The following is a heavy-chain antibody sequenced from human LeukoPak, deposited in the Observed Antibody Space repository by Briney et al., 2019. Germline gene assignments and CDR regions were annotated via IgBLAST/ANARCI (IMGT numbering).Heavy chain of an antibody. CDR3: AREGVVGSGSLC. J-gene: IGHJ4*02. CDR1: GYTFTSYY. CDR2: INPSGGST. D-gene: IGHD3-10*01. Sequence: ASVKVSCKASGYTFTSYYMHRVRQAPGQGLEWMGIINPSGGSTSYAQKFQGRVTMTRDMSTSTVYMELSSLRSEDTAVYYCAREGVVGSGSLCWGQGTLVTVSS. V-gene: IGHV1-46*01.